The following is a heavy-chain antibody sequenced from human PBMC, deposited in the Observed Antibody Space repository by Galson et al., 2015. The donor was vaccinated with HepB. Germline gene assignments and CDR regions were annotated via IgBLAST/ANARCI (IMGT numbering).Heavy chain of an antibody. Sequence: SLRLSCAASGFTFSSYAMHWVRQAPGKGLEWVAVISYDGSNKYYADSVKGRFTISRDNSKNTLYLQMNSLRAEDTAVYYCARESTGATGYYYYGMDVWGQGTTVTVSS. CDR1: GFTFSSYA. CDR3: ARESTGATGYYYYGMDV. D-gene: IGHD5-12*01. J-gene: IGHJ6*02. V-gene: IGHV3-30-3*01. CDR2: ISYDGSNK.